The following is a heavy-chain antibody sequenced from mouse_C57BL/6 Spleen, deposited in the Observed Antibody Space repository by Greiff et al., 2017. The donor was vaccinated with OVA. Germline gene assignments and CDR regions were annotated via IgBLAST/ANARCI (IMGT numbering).Heavy chain of an antibody. Sequence: EVQLQQSGGGLVQPGESPKLSCESNEYEFPSHDMSWVRKTPEKRLELVAAINSDGGSTYYPDTMERRFIISRDNTKKTLYLQMSSLRSEDTALYYCARGPGNYWYFDVWGTGTTATVSS. CDR3: ARGPGNYWYFDV. CDR1: EYEFPSHD. V-gene: IGHV5-2*01. J-gene: IGHJ1*03. CDR2: INSDGGST. D-gene: IGHD2-1*01.